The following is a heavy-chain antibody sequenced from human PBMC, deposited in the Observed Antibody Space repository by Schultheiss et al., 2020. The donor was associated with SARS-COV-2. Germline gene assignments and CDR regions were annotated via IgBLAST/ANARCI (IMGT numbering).Heavy chain of an antibody. D-gene: IGHD1-26*01. J-gene: IGHJ3*02. Sequence: SQTLSLTCAVYGGSFSGYYWSWIRQPPGKGLEWIGSIYTSGSTNYNPSLKSRVTISVDTSKNQFSLKLSSVTAADTAVYYCARVQVGATGYAFDIWGQGTMVTVSS. V-gene: IGHV4-59*10. CDR2: IYTSGST. CDR1: GGSFSGYY. CDR3: ARVQVGATGYAFDI.